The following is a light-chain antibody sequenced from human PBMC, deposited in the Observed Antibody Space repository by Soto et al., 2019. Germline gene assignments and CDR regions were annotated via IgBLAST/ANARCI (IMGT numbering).Light chain of an antibody. Sequence: QSVLTQPPSVSAAPGQTVTISCSGSSSNIGSNYVSWYQQLPGTAPKLLIYENDKRPSGIPDRFSGSKSGTSVTLGITGRQTGDEADYYCGTWDTSLTAWVFGGGTKLTVL. CDR1: SSNIGSNY. CDR2: END. V-gene: IGLV1-51*02. J-gene: IGLJ3*02. CDR3: GTWDTSLTAWV.